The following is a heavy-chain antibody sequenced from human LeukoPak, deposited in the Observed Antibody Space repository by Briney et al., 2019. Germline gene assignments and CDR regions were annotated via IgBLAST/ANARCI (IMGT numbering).Heavy chain of an antibody. CDR1: GYTFTGYY. D-gene: IGHD3-10*01. CDR2: INPNSGGT. Sequence: GASVKVSCKASGYTFTGYYMHWVRQAPGQGLEWMGWINPNSGGTNYAQKFQGRVTITADKSTSTAYMELSSLRSEDTAVYYCATMVRGVMIGDYYYMDVWGKGTTVTVSS. CDR3: ATMVRGVMIGDYYYMDV. V-gene: IGHV1-2*02. J-gene: IGHJ6*03.